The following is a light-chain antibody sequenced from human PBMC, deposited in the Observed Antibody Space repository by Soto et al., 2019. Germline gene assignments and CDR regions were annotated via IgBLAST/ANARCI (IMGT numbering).Light chain of an antibody. CDR3: RQLNLQLLT. CDR2: AAS. V-gene: IGKV1-9*01. Sequence: SQEPRFLAAYVRDRVTITCRASQGISSYLAWYQQKPGKAPKLLIYAASTLQSGVPSRFSGSGSGTEFTLTICILRPENLATSHFRQLNLQLLTFAGRARG. CDR1: QGISSY. J-gene: IGKJ4*01.